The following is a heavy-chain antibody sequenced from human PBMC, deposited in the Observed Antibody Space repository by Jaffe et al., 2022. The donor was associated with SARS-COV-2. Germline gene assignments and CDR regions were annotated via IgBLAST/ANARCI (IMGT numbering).Heavy chain of an antibody. D-gene: IGHD6-19*01. CDR2: IYYSGST. CDR1: GGSISSSSYY. CDR3: ARHFVSRPLNPSGWYLRASYDAFDI. V-gene: IGHV4-39*01. J-gene: IGHJ3*02. Sequence: QLQLQESGPGLVKPSETLSLTCTVSGGSISSSSYYWGWIRQPPGKGLEWIGSIYYSGSTYYNPSLKSRVTISVDTSKNQFSLKLSSVTAADTAVYYCARHFVSRPLNPSGWYLRASYDAFDIWGQGTMVTVSS.